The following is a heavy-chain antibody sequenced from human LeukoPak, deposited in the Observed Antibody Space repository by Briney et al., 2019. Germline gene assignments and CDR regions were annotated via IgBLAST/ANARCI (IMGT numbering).Heavy chain of an antibody. CDR1: GFTLRDYW. V-gene: IGHV3-74*01. CDR3: AKGADSSSWYTFDS. D-gene: IGHD6-13*01. J-gene: IGHJ4*02. CDR2: INIDGSSI. Sequence: GGSLRLSCAASGFTLRDYWMHWVRQAPGKGLVWVSRINIDGSSISYADSMKGRFTISRDNAKNTLYLQMNSLRAEDTAVYYCAKGADSSSWYTFDSWGQGTLVTVSS.